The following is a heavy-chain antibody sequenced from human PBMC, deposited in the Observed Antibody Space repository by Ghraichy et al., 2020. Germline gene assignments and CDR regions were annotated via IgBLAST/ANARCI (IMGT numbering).Heavy chain of an antibody. D-gene: IGHD3-10*01. CDR2: ISYDGNNK. Sequence: LSLTYAASGFTFSDFGMHWVRQAPGKGLEWVAVISYDGNNKYYKDSVKGRFTIHRDNSKNTLDLQMHTLRADDTAVYFCAKDRVRAIISEAIYYHYGMDVWGQGTTVTVFS. CDR1: GFTFSDFG. V-gene: IGHV3-30*18. J-gene: IGHJ6*02. CDR3: AKDRVRAIISEAIYYHYGMDV.